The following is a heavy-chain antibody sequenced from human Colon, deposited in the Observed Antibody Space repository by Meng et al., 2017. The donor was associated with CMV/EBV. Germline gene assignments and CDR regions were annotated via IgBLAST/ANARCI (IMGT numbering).Heavy chain of an antibody. V-gene: IGHV3-30*02. CDR2: IRYDGDNK. CDR1: GFTFSSYD. J-gene: IGHJ4*02. Sequence: GESLKISCAASGFTFSSYDMHWVRQAPGKGLEWVAFIRYDGDNKYYADSVKGRFTVSRDNTKNSLYLQMHSLGVEDTAVYYCARGSGIDGSYPGYWGLGTLVTVSS. D-gene: IGHD3-10*01. CDR3: ARGSGIDGSYPGY.